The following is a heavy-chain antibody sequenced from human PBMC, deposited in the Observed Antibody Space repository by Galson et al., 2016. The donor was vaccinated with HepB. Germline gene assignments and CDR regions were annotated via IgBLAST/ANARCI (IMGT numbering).Heavy chain of an antibody. J-gene: IGHJ4*02. CDR2: IYWDGDK. CDR3: AHRGRSGGDFDY. Sequence: PALVKPTQTLTLTCTFSGFSFSTSGVGVGWIRQPPGKALEWLALIYWDGDKRYSPSLKSRLTITKDTSKNQVVLTMTNMDPVDTATYYCAHRGRSGGDFDYWGQGTLVTVSS. V-gene: IGHV2-5*02. CDR1: GFSFSTSGVG. D-gene: IGHD2-15*01.